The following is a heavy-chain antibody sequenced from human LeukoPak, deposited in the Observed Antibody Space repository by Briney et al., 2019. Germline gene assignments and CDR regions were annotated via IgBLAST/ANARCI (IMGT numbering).Heavy chain of an antibody. CDR1: GFTFSSYA. V-gene: IGHV3-23*01. Sequence: PGGSLRLSCAASGFTFSSYAMSWVRQAPGKGLEWVSAISGSGGSTYYADSVKGRFTISRDNSKNTLYLQMNSLRAEDTAVYYCAKTITFGGVIVSDNDYWGQGTLVTVSS. D-gene: IGHD3-16*02. CDR3: AKTITFGGVIVSDNDY. CDR2: ISGSGGST. J-gene: IGHJ4*02.